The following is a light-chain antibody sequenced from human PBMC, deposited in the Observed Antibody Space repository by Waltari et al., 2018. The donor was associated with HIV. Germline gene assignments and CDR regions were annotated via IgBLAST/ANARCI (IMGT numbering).Light chain of an antibody. CDR3: SSYKRGSALEV. Sequence: QSVLTQPASVSGSPGQSITISCTGTSSDIGGYNHVSWYQQHPGKVPKLMIFDVRRRPSGISIRFSGSKAGNTASLTISGLQAEDEADYYGSSYKRGSALEVFGGGTKLTVL. CDR2: DVR. J-gene: IGLJ2*01. CDR1: SSDIGGYNH. V-gene: IGLV2-14*03.